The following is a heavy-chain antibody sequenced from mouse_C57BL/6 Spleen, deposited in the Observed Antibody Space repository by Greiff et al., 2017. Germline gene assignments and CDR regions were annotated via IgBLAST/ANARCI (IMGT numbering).Heavy chain of an antibody. D-gene: IGHD2-3*01. J-gene: IGHJ4*01. CDR1: GYAFSSYW. V-gene: IGHV1-80*01. Sequence: VKLMESGAELVKPGASVKISCKASGYAFSSYWMNWVKQRPGKGLEWIGQIYPGDGDTNYNGKFKGKATLTADKSSSTAYLQLSSLTSEDSAVYFCARSDDGCLDYWGQGTSVTVSS. CDR3: ARSDDGCLDY. CDR2: IYPGDGDT.